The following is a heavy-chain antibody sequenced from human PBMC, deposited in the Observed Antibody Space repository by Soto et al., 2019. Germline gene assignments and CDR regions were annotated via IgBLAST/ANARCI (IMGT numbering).Heavy chain of an antibody. CDR3: ARHDETDYYYYGMDV. CDR2: IYPGDSET. V-gene: IGHV5-51*01. CDR1: GYSFTSYW. J-gene: IGHJ6*02. Sequence: PGESLKISCKGSGYSFTSYWIAWVRQMPGKGLEWMGIIYPGDSETRYSPSFQGQVIISADKSISTAYLHWSSLKASDTAMYYCARHDETDYYYYGMDVWGQGTTVTV.